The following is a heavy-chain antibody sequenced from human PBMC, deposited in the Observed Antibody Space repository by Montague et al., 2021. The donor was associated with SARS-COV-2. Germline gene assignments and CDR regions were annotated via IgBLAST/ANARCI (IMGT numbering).Heavy chain of an antibody. CDR2: IYYSGST. D-gene: IGHD5-24*01. CDR1: GGSISSYY. Sequence: SETLSLTCTVSGGSISSYYWSWIRQPPGKGLEWIGYIYYSGSTNYNPSLKSRVTISVDTSKNQFSLKLSSVTAADTAVYYCARAPREWLQLRDFYFFDYWGQGTLVTVSS. V-gene: IGHV4-59*01. J-gene: IGHJ4*02. CDR3: ARAPREWLQLRDFYFFDY.